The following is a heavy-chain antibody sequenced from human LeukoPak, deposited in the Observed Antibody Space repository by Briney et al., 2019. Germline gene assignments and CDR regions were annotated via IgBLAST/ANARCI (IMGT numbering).Heavy chain of an antibody. Sequence: GGSLRLSCAASGFTFSSYSMNWVRQAPGKGLEWVSSISSSSSYIYYADSVKGRFTISRDNSKNTLYLQMNSLRAEDTAVYYCAKSGYPPFDYWGQGTLVTVSS. CDR2: ISSSSSYI. CDR3: AKSGYPPFDY. CDR1: GFTFSSYS. V-gene: IGHV3-21*04. J-gene: IGHJ4*02. D-gene: IGHD3-16*02.